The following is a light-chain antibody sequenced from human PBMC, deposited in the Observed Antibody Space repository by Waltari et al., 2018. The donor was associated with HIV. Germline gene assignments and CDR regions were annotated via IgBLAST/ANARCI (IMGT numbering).Light chain of an antibody. J-gene: IGKJ1*01. V-gene: IGKV3-15*01. CDR3: QQYNNWPWT. Sequence: EVVMTQSPATLSVSPGESATLSCRASQNIANNLTWNQQKPGQPPRLLSYGASTRATGIPARFSGSGSGTEFTLTISSLQSEDFAVYYCQQYNNWPWTFGQGTKVEIK. CDR1: QNIANN. CDR2: GAS.